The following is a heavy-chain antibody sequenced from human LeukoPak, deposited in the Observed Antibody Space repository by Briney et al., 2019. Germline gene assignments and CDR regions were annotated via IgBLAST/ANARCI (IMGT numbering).Heavy chain of an antibody. CDR3: ARCPRHYDILTALGAFDI. V-gene: IGHV1-8*03. CDR2: MNPNSGNT. Sequence: GASVKVSCKASGYTFTSYDINWVRQATGQGLEWMGWMNPNSGNTGYAQKFQGRVTITRNTSISTAYMELSSPRSEDTAAYYCARCPRHYDILTALGAFDIWGQGTMVTASS. J-gene: IGHJ3*02. CDR1: GYTFTSYD. D-gene: IGHD3-9*01.